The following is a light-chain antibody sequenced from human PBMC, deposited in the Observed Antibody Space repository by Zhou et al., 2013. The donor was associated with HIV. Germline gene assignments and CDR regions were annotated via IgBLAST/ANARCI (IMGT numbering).Light chain of an antibody. V-gene: IGKV1-5*03. CDR1: QSISSW. CDR2: KAS. Sequence: DIQMTQSPSTRSASVGDRVTITCRASQSISSWLAWYQQKPGKAPKLLIYKASSLESGVPSRFSGSGSGTEFTLTISSLQPDDFATYYCQQYNSYPFTFGGGTKVEIK. CDR3: QQYNSYPFT. J-gene: IGKJ4*01.